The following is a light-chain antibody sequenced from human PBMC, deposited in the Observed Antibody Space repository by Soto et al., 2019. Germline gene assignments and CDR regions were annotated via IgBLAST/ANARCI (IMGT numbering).Light chain of an antibody. V-gene: IGKV1-5*01. CDR2: DAS. Sequence: IKMTLSPSTLSASERDRVTITCRASQSISSWLAWYQQKPGKAPNLLIYDASSLESGVPSRFSGSGSGPEFTLTINSLQPDDFATYYCQQYHSYLGTFGQGTKVDNK. CDR3: QQYHSYLGT. CDR1: QSISSW. J-gene: IGKJ1*01.